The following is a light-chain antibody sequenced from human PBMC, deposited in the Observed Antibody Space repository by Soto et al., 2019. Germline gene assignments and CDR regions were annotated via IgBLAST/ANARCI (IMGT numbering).Light chain of an antibody. CDR1: QSVSRY. CDR2: DAS. Sequence: EIVLTQSPATLSLSPGERATLSCRASQSVSRYLAWYQQKPGQAPRLLIYDASNRATGIPARFSGSGSETDFALTISNLDPEDVAVYYCQQRSRGLTFGPGTKVDLK. J-gene: IGKJ3*01. CDR3: QQRSRGLT. V-gene: IGKV3-11*01.